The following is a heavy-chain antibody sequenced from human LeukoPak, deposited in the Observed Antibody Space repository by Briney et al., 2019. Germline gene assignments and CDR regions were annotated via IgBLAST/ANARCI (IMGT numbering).Heavy chain of an antibody. J-gene: IGHJ2*01. D-gene: IGHD1-26*01. CDR3: ARDTWDRDTSAHFNL. Sequence: ASVKVSCKASGYTFTGYYMHWVRQAPGQGLEWMGWISGYDRSTLYAQKFRDRVTVTADTSANTAYMVLTSLRSDDSAVYYCARDTWDRDTSAHFNLWGRGTLVTVSS. CDR2: ISGYDRST. CDR1: GYTFTGYY. V-gene: IGHV1-18*04.